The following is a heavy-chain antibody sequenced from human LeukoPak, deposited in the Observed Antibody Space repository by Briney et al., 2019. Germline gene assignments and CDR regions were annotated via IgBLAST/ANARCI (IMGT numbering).Heavy chain of an antibody. CDR2: IRYDGSNK. CDR3: AKVPPWMRVALFDY. CDR1: GFTFSSYG. J-gene: IGHJ4*02. V-gene: IGHV3-30*02. D-gene: IGHD2-15*01. Sequence: PGGSLRLSCAASGFTFSSYGMHWVRQAPGKGLEWVAFIRYDGSNKYYADSVKGRFTISRDNSKNTLYLQMNSLKAEDTAVYYCAKVPPWMRVALFDYWGQGTLVTVSS.